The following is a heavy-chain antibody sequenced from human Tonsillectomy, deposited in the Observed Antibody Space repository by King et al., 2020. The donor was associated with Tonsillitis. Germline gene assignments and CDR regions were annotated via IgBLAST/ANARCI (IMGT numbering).Heavy chain of an antibody. CDR3: ARGGIAVAAFDTFDI. J-gene: IGHJ3*02. Sequence: QVQLVESGGGVVQPGRSLRLSCAASGFSISSYAMHWVRQAPGKGLEWVAVISYDGSNKFYADSVQGRFTISRDNSKNTLYLQMNSLRAEDTAVYYCARGGIAVAAFDTFDIWGQGTMVTVSS. D-gene: IGHD6-19*01. CDR2: ISYDGSNK. V-gene: IGHV3-30*04. CDR1: GFSISSYA.